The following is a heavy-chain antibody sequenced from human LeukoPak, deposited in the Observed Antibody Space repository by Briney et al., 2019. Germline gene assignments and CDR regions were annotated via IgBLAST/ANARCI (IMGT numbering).Heavy chain of an antibody. CDR3: ARRALGDSSGYPDY. Sequence: GESLKISCKGSGYSFTSYWIGWVRQMPGKGLEWMGIIYPGGSDTRYSPSFQGQVTISSDKSISTAYLQRSSLKASDTAMYYCARRALGDSSGYPDYRGQGTLVTVSS. CDR1: GYSFTSYW. D-gene: IGHD3-22*01. CDR2: IYPGGSDT. V-gene: IGHV5-51*01. J-gene: IGHJ4*02.